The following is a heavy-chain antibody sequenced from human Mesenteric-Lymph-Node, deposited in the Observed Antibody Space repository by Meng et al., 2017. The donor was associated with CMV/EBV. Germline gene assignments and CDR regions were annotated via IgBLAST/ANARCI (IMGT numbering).Heavy chain of an antibody. D-gene: IGHD1-26*01. J-gene: IGHJ4*02. CDR1: GYTFTSYG. CDR3: ARDLRIVGATMMGY. CDR2: ISAYNGNT. Sequence: ASVKVSCKASGYTFTSYGISWVRQAPGQGLEWMGWISAYNGNTNYAQKLQGRVTMTTDTSTSTAYMELRSLRSDDTAVYYCARDLRIVGATMMGYWGQGTLVTVSS. V-gene: IGHV1-18*01.